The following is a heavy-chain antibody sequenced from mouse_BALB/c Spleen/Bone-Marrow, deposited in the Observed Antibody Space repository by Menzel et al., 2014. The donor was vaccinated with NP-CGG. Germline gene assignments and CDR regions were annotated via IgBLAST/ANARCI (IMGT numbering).Heavy chain of an antibody. J-gene: IGHJ2*01. CDR2: INPGSGST. D-gene: IGHD2-3*01. V-gene: IGHV1-54*01. CDR1: GYAFTDYL. Sequence: VLLVESGAELVRPGTLVKVSCKTSGYAFTDYLMEWLKQRPGQGLEWIGVINPGSGSTNYNEKFKDKATLTADKSSSTAYIQLSSLTSDDSAVYFCARYDGYFDYWGQGTTLTVSS. CDR3: ARYDGYFDY.